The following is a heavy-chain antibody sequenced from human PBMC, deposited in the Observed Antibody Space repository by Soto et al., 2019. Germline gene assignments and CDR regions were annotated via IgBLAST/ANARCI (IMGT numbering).Heavy chain of an antibody. J-gene: IGHJ4*02. Sequence: QVQLQESGPGLVKPSQTLSLTCTVSGDSIGTGGYYWDWIRQHPGKGPEWIGYIHYSGNTYYNPSLKSPLTISLDTSKNQFSLHLSSVTAADTAVYYCATNHDDISGRTPLLFDSWGQGTLVTVSS. CDR3: ATNHDDISGRTPLLFDS. D-gene: IGHD3-22*01. CDR1: GDSIGTGGYY. CDR2: IHYSGNT. V-gene: IGHV4-31*01.